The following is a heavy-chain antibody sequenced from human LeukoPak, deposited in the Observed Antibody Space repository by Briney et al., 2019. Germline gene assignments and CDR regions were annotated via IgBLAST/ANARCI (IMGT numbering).Heavy chain of an antibody. CDR1: GGSFSGYY. J-gene: IGHJ4*02. D-gene: IGHD3-9*01. CDR2: INHSGST. V-gene: IGHV4-34*01. CDR3: ARGRGYDILTGYYTITENFDS. Sequence: PSETLSLTCAVYGGSFSGYYWSWIRQPPGKGLEWIGEINHSGSTNYNPSLKSRVTISVDTSKNQFSLKLSSVTAADTAVYYCARGRGYDILTGYYTITENFDSWGQGTLVTVSS.